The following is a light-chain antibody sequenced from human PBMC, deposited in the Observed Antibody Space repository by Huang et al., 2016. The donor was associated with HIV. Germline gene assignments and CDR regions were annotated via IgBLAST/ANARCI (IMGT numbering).Light chain of an antibody. J-gene: IGKJ3*01. Sequence: DIVMSQSPDYLPVSLGARATINCMSSQSILYNSNSQNYLAWYQQKAGQPPKLLVYWASTRAAGVPDRFSGTGSGTDFTLTISSLQAEDVAVYYCQQYYFSPRTFGPGTKVDI. CDR2: WAS. V-gene: IGKV4-1*01. CDR3: QQYYFSPRT. CDR1: QSILYNSNSQNY.